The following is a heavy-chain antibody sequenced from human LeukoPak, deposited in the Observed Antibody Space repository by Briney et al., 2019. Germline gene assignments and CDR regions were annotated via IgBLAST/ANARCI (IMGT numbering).Heavy chain of an antibody. V-gene: IGHV3-49*04. D-gene: IGHD6-19*01. CDR2: IRSKAYGGTT. CDR3: TTSGWPVGY. J-gene: IGHJ4*02. Sequence: PGGSLRLSCTASGFTFGDYAMSWVRQAPGKGLEWVGFIRSKAYGGTTEYAASVKGRFTISRDDSKSIAYLQMNSLKTEDTAVYYCTTSGWPVGYWGQGTLVTVSS. CDR1: GFTFGDYA.